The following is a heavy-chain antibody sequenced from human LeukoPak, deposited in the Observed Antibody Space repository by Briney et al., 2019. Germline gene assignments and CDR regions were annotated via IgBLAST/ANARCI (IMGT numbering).Heavy chain of an antibody. Sequence: GGSLRLSCAASGFTFSSYALSWVRQAPGQGLEWVSAIRGSGDSTYYADSVKGRFTISRDNSKNTLYLQMNSLRAEDTAVYYCHGGNFIWGQGTLVTVSS. CDR1: GFTFSSYA. J-gene: IGHJ4*02. D-gene: IGHD4-23*01. CDR3: HGGNFI. V-gene: IGHV3-23*01. CDR2: IRGSGDST.